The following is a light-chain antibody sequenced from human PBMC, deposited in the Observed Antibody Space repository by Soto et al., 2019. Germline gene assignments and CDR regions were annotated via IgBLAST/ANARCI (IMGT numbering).Light chain of an antibody. V-gene: IGKV3-20*01. J-gene: IGKJ1*01. Sequence: EIVLTQSPGTLSLSPGERATLSCRASKSVSSSYLAWYQQKPGQAPRLLIYGASSRATGIPDRFSGSGSGTDCTLTISRLEPEDFAVYYCQQYGSSPQSFGQGTKVEIK. CDR1: KSVSSSY. CDR3: QQYGSSPQS. CDR2: GAS.